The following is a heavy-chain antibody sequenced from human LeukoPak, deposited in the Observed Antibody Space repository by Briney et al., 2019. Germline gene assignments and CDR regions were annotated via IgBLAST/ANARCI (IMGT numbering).Heavy chain of an antibody. CDR2: IFGSGGSP. D-gene: IGHD5-18*01. V-gene: IGHV3-23*01. J-gene: IGHJ4*02. CDR3: GKTTVGYSSGQKPAWPVDY. Sequence: GGSLRLSCEASGFTFGGHAMYWVRQAPGKGLEWVAGIFGSGGSPHYADPVKGRFTISRDNSRNTVYLQINSLRAEDTAVYYCGKTTVGYSSGQKPAWPVDYWGQGTLVTVSS. CDR1: GFTFGGHA.